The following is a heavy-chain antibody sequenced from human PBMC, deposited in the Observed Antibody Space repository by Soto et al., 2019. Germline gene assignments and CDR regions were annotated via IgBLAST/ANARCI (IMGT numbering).Heavy chain of an antibody. CDR3: ARSLAYCSGGGCAC. Sequence: QVQLVQSGAEVKKPGASVRLSCKASGYTFTHDYVHWVRQAPGQGLEWMGMINPSGGSISCAQKFQGRVTMTRATSSRTVYMELSSLRSEDTAVYYCARSLAYCSGGGCACWGQGTLVTVSS. CDR2: INPSGGSI. J-gene: IGHJ4*02. D-gene: IGHD2-15*01. V-gene: IGHV1-46*01. CDR1: GYTFTHDY.